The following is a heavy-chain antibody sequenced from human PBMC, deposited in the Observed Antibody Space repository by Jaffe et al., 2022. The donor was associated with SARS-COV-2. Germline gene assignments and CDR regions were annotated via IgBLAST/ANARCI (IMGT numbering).Heavy chain of an antibody. D-gene: IGHD3-22*01. J-gene: IGHJ5*02. CDR1: GGSVSSVSYY. CDR3: ARAKIGPHPTYYYDTSAYYNA. CDR2: IYYNGNT. Sequence: QVQLQESGPGLVKPSETLSLTCTVSGGSVSSVSYYWSWIRQPPGKGLEWIGYIYYNGNTNYNPSLKSRVTISVDTSKNQFSLRLSSVTAADTAVFYCARAKIGPHPTYYYDTSAYYNAWGQGTLVTVSS. V-gene: IGHV4-61*01.